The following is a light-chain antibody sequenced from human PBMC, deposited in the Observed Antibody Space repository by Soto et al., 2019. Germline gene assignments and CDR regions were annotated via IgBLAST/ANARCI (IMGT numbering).Light chain of an antibody. CDR3: QQYNSWPPLT. J-gene: IGKJ4*01. CDR2: GAS. V-gene: IGKV3-15*01. CDR1: QSIYSN. Sequence: EIVMTQSPATLSVSPGERATLSCRASQSIYSNLAWYQQKPGQSPRLLIYGASTRATGIPARFSGSGSGIEFTLTISSLQSEDFAVYYCQQYNSWPPLTFGGGTKVEIK.